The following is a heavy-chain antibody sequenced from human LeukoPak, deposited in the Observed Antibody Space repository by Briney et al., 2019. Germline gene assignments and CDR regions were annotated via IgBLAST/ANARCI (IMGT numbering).Heavy chain of an antibody. Sequence: SETLSLTCAVYGGSFSGYYWSWIRQPPGKGLEWIGEINHSGSTNYNPSLNSRVTISVDSSKNQFSLELTSVTAADTAVYYCARHLMGSSRYGFDPWGQGTLVTVSS. CDR3: ARHLMGSSRYGFDP. D-gene: IGHD6-13*01. J-gene: IGHJ5*02. CDR1: GGSFSGYY. CDR2: INHSGST. V-gene: IGHV4-34*01.